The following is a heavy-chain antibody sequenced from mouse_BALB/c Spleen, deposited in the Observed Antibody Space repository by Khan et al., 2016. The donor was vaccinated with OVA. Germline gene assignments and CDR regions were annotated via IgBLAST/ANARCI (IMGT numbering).Heavy chain of an antibody. CDR2: SRPNNDGT. Sequence: EVQLQQSGPELVKPGASVKMSCKASGYTFTSYVMHWVKQKPGQGLEWIGYSRPNNDGTKYNEKFRGKATLTSDKSSRTAYMDLSSLTSDDSAVYYGLRALYDYGSAYEGFAYWGQGTLVTVSA. CDR1: GYTFTSYV. D-gene: IGHD1-1*01. CDR3: LRALYDYGSAYEGFAY. V-gene: IGHV1S136*01. J-gene: IGHJ3*01.